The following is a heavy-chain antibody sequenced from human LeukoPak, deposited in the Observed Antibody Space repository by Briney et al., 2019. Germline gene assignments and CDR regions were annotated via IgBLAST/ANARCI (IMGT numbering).Heavy chain of an antibody. Sequence: SETLSLTCTVSGHSIGSGYYWGWIRQPPGKGLEWIGSIYHSGSTYYNPSLKSRVTISVDTSKNQFSLKLSSVTAADTAVYYCARRVGVALDYWGQGTLVTVSS. D-gene: IGHD2-21*01. CDR2: IYHSGST. J-gene: IGHJ4*02. CDR3: ARRVGVALDY. V-gene: IGHV4-38-2*02. CDR1: GHSIGSGYY.